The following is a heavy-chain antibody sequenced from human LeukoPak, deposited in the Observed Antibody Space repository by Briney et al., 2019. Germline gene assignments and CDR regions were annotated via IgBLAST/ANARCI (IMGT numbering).Heavy chain of an antibody. CDR2: ISYDGDYK. CDR3: ARATGDYDSSGYYHFDY. D-gene: IGHD3-22*01. J-gene: IGHJ4*02. V-gene: IGHV3-30*14. CDR1: GFAFSHYT. Sequence: GGSLRLSCAASGFAFSHYTMQWVRQAPGKGLEWVAVISYDGDYKYYADSVKGRFTISRENAKNSLYLQMNSLRAGDTAVYYCARATGDYDSSGYYHFDYWGQGTLVTVSS.